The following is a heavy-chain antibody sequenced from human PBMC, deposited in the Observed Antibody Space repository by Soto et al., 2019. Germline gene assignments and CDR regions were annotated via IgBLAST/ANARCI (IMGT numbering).Heavy chain of an antibody. CDR3: ARHFQLGDAFDI. CDR2: IYYSGST. Sequence: SETLSLTCTVSGGSISSYYWSWIRQPPGKGLEWIGYIYYSGSTNYNPSLKSRVTISVDTSKNLFSLKLSSVTAADTAVYYCARHFQLGDAFDIWGQGTMVTVSS. D-gene: IGHD1-1*01. V-gene: IGHV4-59*08. CDR1: GGSISSYY. J-gene: IGHJ3*02.